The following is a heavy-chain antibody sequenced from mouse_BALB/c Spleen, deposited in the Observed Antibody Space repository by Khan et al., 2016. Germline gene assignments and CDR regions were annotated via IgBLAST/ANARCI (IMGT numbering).Heavy chain of an antibody. CDR1: GYIFTNYG. CDR2: INTHTGDP. CDR3: TRMGGFEGFDY. Sequence: QIQLVQSGPELKKPGETVKISCKASGYIFTNYGMNWVKQAPGKGLKWMGWINTHTGDPTYTDDFKGRFVFSLETSASTAYLQINNLKIEDMATXFCTRMGGFEGFDYWGQGTTLTVSS. D-gene: IGHD1-1*02. J-gene: IGHJ2*01. V-gene: IGHV9-1*02.